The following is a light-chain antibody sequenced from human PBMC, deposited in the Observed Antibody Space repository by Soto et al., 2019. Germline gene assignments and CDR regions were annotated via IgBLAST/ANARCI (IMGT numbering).Light chain of an antibody. CDR1: QSVTSD. J-gene: IGKJ1*01. CDR3: QQYNNWPPWT. CDR2: GAS. Sequence: TQSPRTLSLSPGERATVSFRASQSVTSDLAWYQQKPGQSPRLLIYGASTRANGIPARFSGSGSGTEFTLTLSSLQSEDFAVYLCQQYNNWPPWTFGQGTKVDIK. V-gene: IGKV3-15*01.